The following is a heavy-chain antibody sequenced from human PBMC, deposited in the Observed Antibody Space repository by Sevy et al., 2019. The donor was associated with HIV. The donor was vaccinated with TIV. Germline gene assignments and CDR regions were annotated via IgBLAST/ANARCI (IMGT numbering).Heavy chain of an antibody. CDR2: IRYDRSNK. Sequence: GGSLRLSCAASGFTFSSYGMHWVRQAPGKGLEWVAFIRYDRSNKYYADSVKGRFTISRDNSKNTLYLQMNSLRAEDTAVYYCARYMYSSSNMDVWGKGTTVTVSS. CDR1: GFTFSSYG. J-gene: IGHJ6*04. V-gene: IGHV3-30*02. CDR3: ARYMYSSSNMDV. D-gene: IGHD6-6*01.